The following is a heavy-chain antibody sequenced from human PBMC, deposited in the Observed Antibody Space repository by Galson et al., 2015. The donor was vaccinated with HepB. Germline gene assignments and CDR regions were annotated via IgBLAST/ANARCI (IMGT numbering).Heavy chain of an antibody. CDR1: GFVFSDNW. V-gene: IGHV3-74*01. CDR2: INDDGSVT. Sequence: SLRLSCAASGFVFSDNWMYWVRQAPGKGLEWVSRINDDGSVTSYADSVKGRFTISRDNARNTLYLKMYSLGVEDTAVYYCARDGSGWYFDYWGQGTLVTVSP. D-gene: IGHD6-19*01. J-gene: IGHJ4*02. CDR3: ARDGSGWYFDY.